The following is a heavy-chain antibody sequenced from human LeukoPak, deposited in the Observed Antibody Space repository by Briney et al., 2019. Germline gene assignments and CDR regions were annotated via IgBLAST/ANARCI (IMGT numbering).Heavy chain of an antibody. CDR2: ISRSATYL. Sequence: GGSLRLSCAASGFTFSGYSMMWVRQAPGKGLEWVSSISRSATYLYYADSLQGRFTVSRDDAKSSLYLQMNSLSAEDTAVYYCARHVYSSGWGAFHISAQGTMVTVSS. J-gene: IGHJ3*02. D-gene: IGHD6-19*01. CDR1: GFTFSGYS. V-gene: IGHV3-21*01. CDR3: ARHVYSSGWGAFHI.